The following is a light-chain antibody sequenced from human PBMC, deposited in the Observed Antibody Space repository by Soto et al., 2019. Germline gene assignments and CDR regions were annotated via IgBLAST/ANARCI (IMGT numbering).Light chain of an antibody. J-gene: IGLJ3*02. CDR3: SSYAGSNSWV. V-gene: IGLV2-8*01. CDR2: EVN. CDR1: SSDVGDYNY. Sequence: QSALTQPPSTSGSPGQSVTISCTGTSSDVGDYNYVSWYQQHPGKAPKLMIYEVNKRPSGVPDRFSGSKSGNTASLTVSGLQADDEADYYCSSYAGSNSWVFGGGTKLTVL.